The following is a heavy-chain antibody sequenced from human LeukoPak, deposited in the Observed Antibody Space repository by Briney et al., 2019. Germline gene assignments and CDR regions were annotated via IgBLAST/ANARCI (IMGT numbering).Heavy chain of an antibody. J-gene: IGHJ6*02. V-gene: IGHV3-30*03. Sequence: PGGSLRLSCAASGFTFSSYGMHWVRQAPGKGLEWVAVISYDGSNKYYADSVKGRFTISRDNSKNTLYLQMNSLRAEDTAVYYCARDHYFGRYYYYGMDVWGQGTTVTVSS. CDR3: ARDHYFGRYYYYGMDV. CDR1: GFTFSSYG. D-gene: IGHD3-10*01. CDR2: ISYDGSNK.